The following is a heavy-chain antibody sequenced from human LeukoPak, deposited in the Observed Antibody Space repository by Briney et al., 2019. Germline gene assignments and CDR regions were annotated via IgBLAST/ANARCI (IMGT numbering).Heavy chain of an antibody. Sequence: SETLSLTCGVYGGSFSGYHWTWIRLRPGKGLEWIGDINHCGSTHYNPSLKSRVTISVDTSNNQFSLKLHSVTAADTAVYYCARGFPSSSRWFDPWGQGTLVTVSS. CDR2: INHCGST. CDR3: ARGFPSSSRWFDP. D-gene: IGHD6-6*01. J-gene: IGHJ5*02. CDR1: GGSFSGYH. V-gene: IGHV4-34*01.